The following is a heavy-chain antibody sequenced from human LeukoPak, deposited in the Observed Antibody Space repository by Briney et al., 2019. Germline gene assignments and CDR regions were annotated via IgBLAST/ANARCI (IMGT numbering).Heavy chain of an antibody. J-gene: IGHJ5*02. CDR2: ISSNGGST. V-gene: IGHV3-64*02. Sequence: GGSLRLSCAASGFTFSSYAMHWVRQAPGKGLEYVSGISSNGGSTYYAGSVKGRFTISRDNAKNSLYLQKNSLRAEDTAVYYCARGHSISPNWFDPWGQGTLVTVSS. CDR1: GFTFSSYA. CDR3: ARGHSISPNWFDP. D-gene: IGHD6-13*01.